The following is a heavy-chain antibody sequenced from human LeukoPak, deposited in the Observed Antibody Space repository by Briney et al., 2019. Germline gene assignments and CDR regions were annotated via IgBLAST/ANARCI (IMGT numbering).Heavy chain of an antibody. J-gene: IGHJ4*02. D-gene: IGHD3-16*01. Sequence: ASVKVSCKASGYTFTGYYMHWVRQAPGQGLEWMGWISAYNGNTNYAQKLQGRVTMTTDTSTSTAYMELRSLRSDDTAVYYCARDREGWGSSFDYWGQGTLVTVSS. CDR2: ISAYNGNT. CDR3: ARDREGWGSSFDY. V-gene: IGHV1-18*04. CDR1: GYTFTGYY.